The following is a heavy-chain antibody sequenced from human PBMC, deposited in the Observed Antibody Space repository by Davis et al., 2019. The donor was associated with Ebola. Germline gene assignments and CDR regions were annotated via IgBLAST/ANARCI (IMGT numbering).Heavy chain of an antibody. CDR1: GITVSNNY. J-gene: IGHJ6*02. D-gene: IGHD6-6*01. CDR2: IYRGGST. V-gene: IGHV3-66*01. CDR3: ARDYRVAARRYQFYGMDV. Sequence: GGSLRLSCVAPGITVSNNYMSWIRQAPGKGLEWVAVIYRGGSTYYADSVKGRFAISRDNSKNTLYLQMNSLRAEDTAVYYCARDYRVAARRYQFYGMDVWGQGTTVTVSS.